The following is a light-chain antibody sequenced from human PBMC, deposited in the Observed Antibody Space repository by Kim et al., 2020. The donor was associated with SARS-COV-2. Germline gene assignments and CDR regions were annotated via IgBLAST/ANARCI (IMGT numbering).Light chain of an antibody. CDR1: KLGDKY. J-gene: IGLJ2*01. CDR2: QDS. CDR3: QAWDSSTENGV. V-gene: IGLV3-1*01. Sequence: SYELTQPPSVSVSPGQTASITCSGDKLGDKYACWYQQKPGQSPVLVIYQDSKRPSGIPERFSGSNSGNTATLTISGTQAMDEADYYCQAWDSSTENGVFG.